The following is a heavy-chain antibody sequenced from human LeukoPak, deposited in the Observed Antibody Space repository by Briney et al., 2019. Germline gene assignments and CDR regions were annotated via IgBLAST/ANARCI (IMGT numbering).Heavy chain of an antibody. CDR1: GGSFSGYY. J-gene: IGHJ5*02. D-gene: IGHD3/OR15-3a*01. V-gene: IGHV4-34*01. CDR2: INHSGST. Sequence: SETLSLTCAVYGGSFSGYYWSWIRQPLGKGLEWIGEINHSGSTNYNPSLKSRVTISVDTSKNQFSLELSSVTAADTAVYFCARDVGTLRDFWAGYFSNWFDPWGQGTLVTVSS. CDR3: ARDVGTLRDFWAGYFSNWFDP.